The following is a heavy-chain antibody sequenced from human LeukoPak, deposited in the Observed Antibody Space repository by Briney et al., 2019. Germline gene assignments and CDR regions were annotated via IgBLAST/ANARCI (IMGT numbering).Heavy chain of an antibody. D-gene: IGHD6-13*01. CDR1: GFTFNTYS. Sequence: GGSLRLSCAASGFTFNTYSMNWVRQAPGKGLEWVSSISSTSTYIYYADSVKGRFTISRDNAKNSLFLQMNSLRAEDTAVYYCARDASSSWYRVSDYYYMDVWGKGTTVTVSS. CDR2: ISSTSTYI. J-gene: IGHJ6*03. V-gene: IGHV3-21*01. CDR3: ARDASSSWYRVSDYYYMDV.